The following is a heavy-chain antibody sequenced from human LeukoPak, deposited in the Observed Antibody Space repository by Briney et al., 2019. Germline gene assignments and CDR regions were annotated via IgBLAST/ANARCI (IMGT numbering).Heavy chain of an antibody. CDR3: ARGLAYYDFWSGNYYYYYMDV. J-gene: IGHJ6*03. Sequence: SETPSLTCTVSGGSISSSSYYWGWIRQPPGKGLEWIGSIYYSGSTYYNPSLKSRVTISVDTSKNQFSLKLSSVTAADTAVYYCARGLAYYDFWSGNYYYYYMDVWGKGTTVTVSS. V-gene: IGHV4-39*01. CDR1: GGSISSSSYY. CDR2: IYYSGST. D-gene: IGHD3-3*01.